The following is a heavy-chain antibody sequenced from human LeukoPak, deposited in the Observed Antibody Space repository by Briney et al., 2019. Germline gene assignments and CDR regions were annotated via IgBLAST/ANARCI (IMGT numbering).Heavy chain of an antibody. CDR1: GGSFSGYY. D-gene: IGHD2-15*01. J-gene: IGHJ4*02. Sequence: SETLSLTCAVYGGSFSGYYWSWIRQPPGKGLEWIGEINHSGSTNYNPSLKSRVTISVDTSKNQFSLKLSSVTAADTAVYYCARVWAARGVRYFDYWGQGTLVTVSS. V-gene: IGHV4-34*01. CDR2: INHSGST. CDR3: ARVWAARGVRYFDY.